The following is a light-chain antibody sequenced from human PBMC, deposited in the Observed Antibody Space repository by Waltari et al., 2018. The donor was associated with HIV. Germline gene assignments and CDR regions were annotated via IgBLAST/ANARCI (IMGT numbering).Light chain of an antibody. Sequence: EIVLTQSPGTLSLSPGEGATLSCRASQSVDTSYLTWYQQIPGQAPRLLIYATSSRATGIPDRFSGSGSGTDFTLTISGLEPEDFAVYYCQQYAVSPRTFGPGTKV. V-gene: IGKV3-20*01. CDR2: ATS. J-gene: IGKJ1*01. CDR1: QSVDTSY. CDR3: QQYAVSPRT.